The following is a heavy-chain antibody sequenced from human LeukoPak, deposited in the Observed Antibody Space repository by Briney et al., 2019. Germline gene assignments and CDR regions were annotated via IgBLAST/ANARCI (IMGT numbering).Heavy chain of an antibody. CDR3: ARDLLAAAGTDFDY. Sequence: SQTLSLTCTVSGGSISSSSYYWGWIRQPPGKGLEWIGSIYYSGSTYYNPSLKSRVTISVDTSKNQFSLKLSSVTAADTAVYYCARDLLAAAGTDFDYWGQGTLVTVSS. V-gene: IGHV4-39*07. D-gene: IGHD6-13*01. CDR1: GGSISSSSYY. J-gene: IGHJ4*02. CDR2: IYYSGST.